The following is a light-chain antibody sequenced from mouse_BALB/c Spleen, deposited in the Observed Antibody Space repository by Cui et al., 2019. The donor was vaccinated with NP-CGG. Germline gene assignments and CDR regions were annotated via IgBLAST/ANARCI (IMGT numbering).Light chain of an antibody. V-gene: IGLV1*01. CDR2: GTN. CDR1: TGAVTTSNY. CDR3: ALWYSNHWV. Sequence: VVTHSNALTTSPGETVTLTCRSSTGAVTTSNYANWVQEKPDHLFTGLIGGTNNRAPGVPARFSGSLIGDKAALTITGAQTEDEAIYFCALWYSNHWVFGGGTKLTVL. J-gene: IGLJ1*01.